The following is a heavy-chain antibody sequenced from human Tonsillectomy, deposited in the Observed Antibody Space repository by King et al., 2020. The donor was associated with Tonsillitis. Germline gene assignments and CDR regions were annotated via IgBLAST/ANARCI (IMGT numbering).Heavy chain of an antibody. CDR2: ISAYSGDT. V-gene: IGHV1-18*04. Sequence: VQLVESGVEVKKPGASVKVSCKASGYTFTSYGITWVRQAPGQGLEWMGWISAYSGDTNYAQKLQGRVTMTTDTSTSTAYMELRSLRSDDTAVYYCARPYYYDSSGYYAFHIWGQGTMVTVSS. J-gene: IGHJ3*02. D-gene: IGHD3-22*01. CDR3: ARPYYYDSSGYYAFHI. CDR1: GYTFTSYG.